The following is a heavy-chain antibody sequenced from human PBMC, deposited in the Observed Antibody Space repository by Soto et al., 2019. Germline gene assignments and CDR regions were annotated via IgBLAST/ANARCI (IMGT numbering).Heavy chain of an antibody. D-gene: IGHD6-25*01. CDR3: AREMWTRSGPQNFFDY. V-gene: IGHV1-18*01. CDR2: ISPYSGNT. CDR1: GYGFTIYG. Sequence: SVKVSCKASGYGFTIYGISWVRQAPGQGLEWMGWISPYSGNTRYPENLQGRVTMTTDTSTSTAYMELRSLRSDDTAVYYCAREMWTRSGPQNFFDYWGQGALVTVSS. J-gene: IGHJ4*02.